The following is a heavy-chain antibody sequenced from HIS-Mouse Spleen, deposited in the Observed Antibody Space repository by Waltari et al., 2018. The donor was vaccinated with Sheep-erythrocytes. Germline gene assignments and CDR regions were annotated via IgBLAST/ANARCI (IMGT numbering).Heavy chain of an antibody. CDR1: GFTFSSYA. J-gene: IGHJ1*01. D-gene: IGHD6-13*01. CDR2: KAYAGSNE. V-gene: IGHV3-30-3*01. CDR3: AREGYSSSWSEYFQH. Sequence: QVQLVESGGGVVQPGRSLRLSCAASGFTFSSYAMPWVRQAPGKGLKGVAGKAYAGSNEYYADSVKGRFTISRDNCKNTLYLQMNSLRAEDTAVYYCAREGYSSSWSEYFQHWGQGTLVTVSS.